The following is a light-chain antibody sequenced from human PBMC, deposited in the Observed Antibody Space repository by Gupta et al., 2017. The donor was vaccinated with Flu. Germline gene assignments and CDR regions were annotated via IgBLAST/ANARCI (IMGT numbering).Light chain of an antibody. CDR3: QQGNTTPWT. CDR2: RAS. V-gene: IGKV1-39*01. Sequence: PSSLSAYVGDRVTITCRASRSVNIYLNWFQQKPGKAPKLLIFRASSLQSGVPPRFSGGGSGTDFTLTISGLHPEDSATYYCQQGNTTPWTFGQGTKVEIK. J-gene: IGKJ1*01. CDR1: RSVNIY.